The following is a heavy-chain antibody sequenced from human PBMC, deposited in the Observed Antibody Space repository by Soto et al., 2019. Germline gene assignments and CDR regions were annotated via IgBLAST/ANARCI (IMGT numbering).Heavy chain of an antibody. CDR1: GGSISTYY. CDR2: IYHSGDT. J-gene: IGHJ4*02. Sequence: PSETLSLTCTVSGGSISTYYWSWIRQPPGKGLEWIGDIYHSGDTNYNPSLKSRVTISVDTSKNQFSLNLSSPTAADTAVYYCARHSLHSSVYYYLFGFGGQGTWATVS. D-gene: IGHD3-22*01. CDR3: ARHSLHSSVYYYLFGF. V-gene: IGHV4-59*01.